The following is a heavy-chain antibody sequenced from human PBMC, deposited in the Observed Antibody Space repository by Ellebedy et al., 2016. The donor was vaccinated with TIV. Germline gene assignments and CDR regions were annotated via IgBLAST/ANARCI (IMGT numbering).Heavy chain of an antibody. CDR1: GYTFTSYG. J-gene: IGHJ5*02. V-gene: IGHV1-18*04. CDR2: ISAYNGNT. Sequence: ASVKVSXXASGYTFTSYGISWVRQAPGQGLEWMGWISAYNGNTNYAQKLQGRVTMTTDTSTSTAYMELRSLRSDDTAVYYCARTYDFWSGYLSWFDPWGQGTLVTVSS. D-gene: IGHD3-3*01. CDR3: ARTYDFWSGYLSWFDP.